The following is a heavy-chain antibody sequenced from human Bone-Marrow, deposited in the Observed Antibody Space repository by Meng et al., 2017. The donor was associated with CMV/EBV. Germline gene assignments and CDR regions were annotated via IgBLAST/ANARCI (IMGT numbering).Heavy chain of an antibody. Sequence: GESLKTYCAASGFTFSTYAMSWVRQAQGKWLDWVSVIYSGGRSTYYADSVKGRFTISRDNSKNTLYLQLNSLRAGDTVVYYCAKGYSSTWYEPYFDSWGQGTLVTVSS. D-gene: IGHD6-13*01. V-gene: IGHV3-23*03. CDR1: GFTFSTYA. J-gene: IGHJ4*02. CDR3: AKGYSSTWYEPYFDS. CDR2: IYSGGRST.